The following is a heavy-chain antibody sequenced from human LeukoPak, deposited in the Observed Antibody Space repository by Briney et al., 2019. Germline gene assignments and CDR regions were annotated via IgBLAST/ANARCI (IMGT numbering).Heavy chain of an antibody. CDR2: ISSSSNYI. CDR1: GFTFSSYS. D-gene: IGHD6-19*01. V-gene: IGHV3-21*01. Sequence: PGGSLRLSCAASGFTFSSYSMNWVRQAPGKGLEWVSSISSSSNYIYYADSVKGRFTISRDNAKNSLYLQMNSLRAEDTAVYYCARDPISIAVAGVLDYWGQGTLVTVSS. J-gene: IGHJ4*02. CDR3: ARDPISIAVAGVLDY.